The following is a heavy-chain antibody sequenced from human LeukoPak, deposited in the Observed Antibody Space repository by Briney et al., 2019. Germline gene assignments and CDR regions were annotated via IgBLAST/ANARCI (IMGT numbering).Heavy chain of an antibody. CDR3: AKSTLVAATTYYYYGMDV. Sequence: GGSLRLSCAASGFTFSSYAMSWVRQAPGKGLEWVSGISGSGGSTYYADSVKGRFTISRDTSKDTLYLQMNSLRAEDMAVYYCAKSTLVAATTYYYYGMDVWGEGTTVTVSS. D-gene: IGHD2-15*01. CDR2: ISGSGGST. V-gene: IGHV3-23*01. CDR1: GFTFSSYA. J-gene: IGHJ6*04.